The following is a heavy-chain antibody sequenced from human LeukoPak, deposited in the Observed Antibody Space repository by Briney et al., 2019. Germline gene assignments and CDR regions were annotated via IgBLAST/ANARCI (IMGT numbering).Heavy chain of an antibody. V-gene: IGHV3-30*04. Sequence: GRSLRLSCAASGFTFSSYAMRWVRQAPGKGLEWVAVISYDGSNKYYADSVKGRFTISRDNSKNTLYLQMNSLRAEDTAVYYCARVRQQLVHFYYYGMDVWGQGTTVTVSS. CDR2: ISYDGSNK. D-gene: IGHD6-13*01. CDR1: GFTFSSYA. J-gene: IGHJ6*02. CDR3: ARVRQQLVHFYYYGMDV.